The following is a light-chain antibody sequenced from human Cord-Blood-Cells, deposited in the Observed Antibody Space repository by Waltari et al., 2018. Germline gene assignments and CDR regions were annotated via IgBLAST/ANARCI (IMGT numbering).Light chain of an antibody. V-gene: IGLV2-14*01. CDR2: DVS. Sequence: QSALTQPASVSGSPRQSITISCTGPSSDAGGYNYVSWYQQHTGKTPKLLIYDVSKRPSWVSNLFSGSKSGNTASLTISGLQAEDEADYYCSSYTSSSTVVFGGGTKLTVL. CDR1: SSDAGGYNY. J-gene: IGLJ2*01. CDR3: SSYTSSSTVV.